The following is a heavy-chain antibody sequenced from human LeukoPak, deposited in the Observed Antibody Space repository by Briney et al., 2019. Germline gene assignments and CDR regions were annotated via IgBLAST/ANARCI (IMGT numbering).Heavy chain of an antibody. V-gene: IGHV1-18*01. CDR1: GYTFTSYG. Sequence: GASVKVSCKASGYTFTSYGISWVRQAPGQGLEWMGWISAYNGNTNYAQKLQGRVTMTTETSTSTAYMELRSLRSDDAAVYYCASLDYYYYGMDVWGQGTTVTVSS. CDR2: ISAYNGNT. CDR3: ASLDYYYYGMDV. J-gene: IGHJ6*02.